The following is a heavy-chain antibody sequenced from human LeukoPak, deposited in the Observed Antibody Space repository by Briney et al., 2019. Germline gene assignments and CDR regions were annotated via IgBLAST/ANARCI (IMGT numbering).Heavy chain of an antibody. V-gene: IGHV4-4*07. D-gene: IGHD6-19*01. Sequence: PSETLSLTCTVSGGSISSYYWSWIRQPAGKGLEWIGRIYTSGSTNYNPSLKSRVTMSVDTSNNQFSLKLSSVTAADTAVYYCARDLYKSGWLVRGMDVWGQGTTVTVSS. J-gene: IGHJ6*02. CDR2: IYTSGST. CDR1: GGSISSYY. CDR3: ARDLYKSGWLVRGMDV.